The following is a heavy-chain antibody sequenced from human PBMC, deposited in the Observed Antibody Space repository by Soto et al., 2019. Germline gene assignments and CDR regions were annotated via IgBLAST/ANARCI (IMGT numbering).Heavy chain of an antibody. CDR2: INSDGSST. CDR3: ARDQGYCSGGSCYVAGY. D-gene: IGHD2-15*01. V-gene: IGHV3-74*01. Sequence: EVQLVESGGGLVQPGGSLRLSCAASGFTFSSYWMHWVRQAPGKGLVWVSRINSDGSSTTYADSVKGRFTISRDNAKNTLYLQLNSLSAEDTAVYYCARDQGYCSGGSCYVAGYWGQGPLVTVSS. CDR1: GFTFSSYW. J-gene: IGHJ4*02.